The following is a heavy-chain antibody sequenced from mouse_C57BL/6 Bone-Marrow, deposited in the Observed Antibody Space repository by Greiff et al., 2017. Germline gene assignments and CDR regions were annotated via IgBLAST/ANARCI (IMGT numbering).Heavy chain of an antibody. D-gene: IGHD2-4*01. CDR1: GYTFTDYE. V-gene: IGHV1-15*01. J-gene: IGHJ2*01. CDR3: TRGALFYDYDGVDY. CDR2: IDPETGGT. Sequence: QVQLQQSGAELVRPGASVTLSCKASGYTFTDYEMHWVKQTPVHGLEWIGAIDPETGGTAYNQKFKGKAILTADKSSSTAYMELRSLTSEDSAVYSCTRGALFYDYDGVDYWGQGTTLTVSS.